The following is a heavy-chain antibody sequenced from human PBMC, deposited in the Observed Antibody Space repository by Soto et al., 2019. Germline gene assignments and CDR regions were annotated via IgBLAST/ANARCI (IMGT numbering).Heavy chain of an antibody. J-gene: IGHJ6*04. CDR2: TRNKRRSFTT. V-gene: IGHV3-72*01. CDR1: GLTLSDQY. Sequence: GGSLRLSCAVSGLTLSDQYMDWVRQAPGKGLEWVGRTRNKRRSFTTEYAASVKGRFTFSRDDSKNTLYLQMNSLRAEDTAVYFCVGDRGDPRGHFVADVWGKGTTVTVSS. D-gene: IGHD3-10*01. CDR3: VGDRGDPRGHFVADV.